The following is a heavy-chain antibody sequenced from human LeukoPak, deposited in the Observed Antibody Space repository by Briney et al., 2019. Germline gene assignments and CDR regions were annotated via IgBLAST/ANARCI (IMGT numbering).Heavy chain of an antibody. V-gene: IGHV4-34*01. CDR2: INHSGST. CDR3: ARRSSNTSDY. CDR1: GGSFSGYY. D-gene: IGHD2-2*01. J-gene: IGHJ4*02. Sequence: PSETLSLTCAVYGGSFSGYYWSWIRQPPGKGLEWIGEINHSGSTNYNPSLKSRVTISVDTSKNQFSLKLSSVTAADTAVYYCARRSSNTSDYWGQGTLVTVSS.